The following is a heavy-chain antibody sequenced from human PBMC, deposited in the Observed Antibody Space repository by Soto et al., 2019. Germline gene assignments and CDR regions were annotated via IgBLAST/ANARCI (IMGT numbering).Heavy chain of an antibody. V-gene: IGHV3-7*05. J-gene: IGHJ4*02. D-gene: IGHD3-3*01. Sequence: PGGSLRLSCAASGFTFSDYWMNWVRQAPGKGLEWVASIKYDGAEKSYVDSVKGRFTISRDNPKNSVYLQMASLRAEDTAVYYCARDGVAPGLYFDHWGQGSPVTFSS. CDR1: GFTFSDYW. CDR3: ARDGVAPGLYFDH. CDR2: IKYDGAEK.